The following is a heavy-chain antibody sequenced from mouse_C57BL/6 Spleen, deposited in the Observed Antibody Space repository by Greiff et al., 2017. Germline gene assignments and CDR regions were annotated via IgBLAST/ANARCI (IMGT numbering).Heavy chain of an antibody. D-gene: IGHD2-1*01. J-gene: IGHJ4*01. CDR1: GFTFSSYG. Sequence: EVQLQESGGDLVKPGGSLKLSCAASGFTFSSYGMSWVRQTPDKRLEWVATISSGGSYTYYPDSVKGRFTISRDNAKNTLYLQMSSLKSEDTAMYYCARPIYYGNYEDYYAMDYWGQGTSVTVSS. CDR2: ISSGGSYT. V-gene: IGHV5-6*01. CDR3: ARPIYYGNYEDYYAMDY.